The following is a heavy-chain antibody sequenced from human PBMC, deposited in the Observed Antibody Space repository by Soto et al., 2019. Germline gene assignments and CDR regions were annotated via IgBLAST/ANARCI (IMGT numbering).Heavy chain of an antibody. CDR3: AKDLTPIQLWPSSFDF. Sequence: PGGSLRLSCVASGFTFSRFAMSWVRQAPGKGLEWVSTISPPGGTTLYADSARGRFTISRDNSKNTLYLELNSLRAEDTAIYYCAKDLTPIQLWPSSFDFWGQGTLVTVSS. V-gene: IGHV3-23*01. CDR1: GFTFSRFA. CDR2: ISPPGGTT. D-gene: IGHD5-18*01. J-gene: IGHJ4*02.